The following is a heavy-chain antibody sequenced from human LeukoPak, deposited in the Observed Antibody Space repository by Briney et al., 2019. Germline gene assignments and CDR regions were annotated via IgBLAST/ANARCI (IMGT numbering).Heavy chain of an antibody. Sequence: PGGSLRLSRAASGFTVSSKYMSWVRQAPGKGLEWVSVIYSGGSTYYADSVKGRFTISRDNSKNTLYLQMNSLRAEDTALYYCAREGITGTTSPYFDYWGQGTLVTVSS. CDR1: GFTVSSKY. CDR3: AREGITGTTSPYFDY. V-gene: IGHV3-53*01. D-gene: IGHD1-20*01. CDR2: IYSGGST. J-gene: IGHJ4*02.